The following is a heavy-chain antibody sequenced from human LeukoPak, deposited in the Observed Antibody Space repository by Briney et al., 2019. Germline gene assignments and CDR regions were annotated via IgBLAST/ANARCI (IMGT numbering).Heavy chain of an antibody. CDR2: ISSSGTTI. D-gene: IGHD2-8*01. V-gene: IGHV3-11*01. CDR1: GFTFNNYA. J-gene: IGHJ3*01. Sequence: GGSLRLSCAASGFTFNNYAMTWVRQAPGKGLEWISYISSSGTTIYSADSVKGRFTISRDNAKNSQYLQMNSLRAEDTAVYYCARGKNGDFQGDAFDVWGQGTMVTVSS. CDR3: ARGKNGDFQGDAFDV.